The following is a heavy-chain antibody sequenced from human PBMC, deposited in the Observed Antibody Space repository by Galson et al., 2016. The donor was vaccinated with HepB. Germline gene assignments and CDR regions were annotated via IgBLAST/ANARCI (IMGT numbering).Heavy chain of an antibody. CDR2: ISVDNDNT. CDR1: GYTFTNYY. CDR3: ARARYTSSGDFQY. D-gene: IGHD6-13*01. J-gene: IGHJ1*01. Sequence: SVKVSCKASGYTFTNYYITWVRQAPGQGLEYMGWISVDNDNTKYAQKFQGRVTVTTDTSTSTAYMEMRSLRSDDTAVYYCARARYTSSGDFQYWGQGTLVTVSS. V-gene: IGHV1-18*01.